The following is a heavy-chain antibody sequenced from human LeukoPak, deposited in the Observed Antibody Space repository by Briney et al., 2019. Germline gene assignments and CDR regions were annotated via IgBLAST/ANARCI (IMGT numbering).Heavy chain of an antibody. D-gene: IGHD2-8*01. CDR1: GFTFNKFA. J-gene: IGHJ6*02. CDR3: AKVSVGPLSRPTHVALYYGMDV. CDR2: IGSSGTTI. V-gene: IGHV3-23*01. Sequence: GGSLRVSCEASGFTFNKFAMSWVRQAPGKGPGWVAGIGSSGTTIFYADSVKGRCSVSRDNSKNTVYLEMNSLRAEDTAIYYCAKVSVGPLSRPTHVALYYGMDVWGQGITVIVSS.